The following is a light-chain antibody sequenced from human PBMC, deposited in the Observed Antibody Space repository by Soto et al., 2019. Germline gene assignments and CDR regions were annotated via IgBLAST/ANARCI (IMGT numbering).Light chain of an antibody. CDR1: QSGFSN. CDR2: GAS. J-gene: IGKJ1*01. V-gene: IGKV3-15*01. CDR3: QQYNNWPLT. Sequence: EIVMTQSPATLSVSPGERATLSCRASQSGFSNLAWYQQKPGQAPRLLIYGASTRATGIPARFSGSGSGTEFTLTISSLQSEEFAVYYCQQYNNWPLTFGQGTKVEIK.